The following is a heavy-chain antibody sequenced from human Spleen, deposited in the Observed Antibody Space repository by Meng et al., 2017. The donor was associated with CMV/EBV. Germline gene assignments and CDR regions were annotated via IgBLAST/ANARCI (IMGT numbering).Heavy chain of an antibody. Sequence: ASVKVSCKASGYTFTDYGFSWLRQAPGRGLEWMAWISAYNGGTLYAQNLQGRVTLTTDTSTSTAYMELRSLRSDDTAVYYCARDDYGANSNWFDPWGQGTLVTVFS. J-gene: IGHJ5*02. CDR2: ISAYNGGT. D-gene: IGHD4/OR15-4a*01. CDR3: ARDDYGANSNWFDP. V-gene: IGHV1-18*01. CDR1: GYTFTDYG.